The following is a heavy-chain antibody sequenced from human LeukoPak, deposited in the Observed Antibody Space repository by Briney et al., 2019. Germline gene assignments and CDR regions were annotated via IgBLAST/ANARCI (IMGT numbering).Heavy chain of an antibody. CDR2: ISYDESNK. CDR1: GFTFSSYA. Sequence: GGSLRLSCAASGFTFSSYAMHWVRQAPGKGLEWVAVISYDESNKYYADSVKGRLTISRDNSKNTLYLQMHSLRAEDTALYYCARETGSSVGSTDFDYWGQGTLVTVS. J-gene: IGHJ4*02. CDR3: ARETGSSVGSTDFDY. D-gene: IGHD6-6*01. V-gene: IGHV3-30-3*01.